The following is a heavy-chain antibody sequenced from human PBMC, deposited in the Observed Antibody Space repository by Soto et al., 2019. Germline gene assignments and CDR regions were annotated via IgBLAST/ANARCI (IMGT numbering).Heavy chain of an antibody. J-gene: IGHJ4*02. V-gene: IGHV3-66*01. D-gene: IGHD3-10*01. Sequence: PGGSLRLSCVASGFPVRKIYMSWVRQAPGKGLEWVSVIYSGDNTYYADSVKDRFIISRDNSKNTLYLQMTSLRAEDTSVYYRARDTSVYSYGGLDYWFLGTLVTVSS. CDR1: GFPVRKIY. CDR2: IYSGDNT. CDR3: ARDTSVYSYGGLDY.